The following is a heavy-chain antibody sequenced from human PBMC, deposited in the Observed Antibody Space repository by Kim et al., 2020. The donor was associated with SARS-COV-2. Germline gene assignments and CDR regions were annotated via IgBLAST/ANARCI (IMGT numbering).Heavy chain of an antibody. CDR2: SGSSYI. V-gene: IGHV3-21*01. J-gene: IGHJ4*02. Sequence: SGSSYIYYADSVKGRVTIPRDNANNSLYLQMNSLRAEDTAVYCCARDPLDWGQGTLVTVSS. CDR3: ARDPLD.